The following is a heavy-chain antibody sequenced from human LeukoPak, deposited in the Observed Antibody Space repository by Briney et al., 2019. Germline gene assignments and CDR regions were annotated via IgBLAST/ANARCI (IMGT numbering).Heavy chain of an antibody. Sequence: PGGSLRLSCVASGFTFKDYWMSWVRQAPGKGLEWVAYIKHDGSDKSYVDSVKGRFTISRDNAKSSLYLQMNSLRAEDTAVYYCHQPITLPDWGQEILVTVSS. D-gene: IGHD2-2*01. CDR2: IKHDGSDK. J-gene: IGHJ4*02. CDR3: HQPITLPD. CDR1: GFTFKDYW. V-gene: IGHV3-7*01.